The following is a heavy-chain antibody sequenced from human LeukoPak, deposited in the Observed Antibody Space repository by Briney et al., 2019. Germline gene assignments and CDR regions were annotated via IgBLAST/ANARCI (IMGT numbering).Heavy chain of an antibody. V-gene: IGHV4-59*01. D-gene: IGHD3-22*01. CDR2: IYHSGST. CDR3: ARGRLYYYDSSGRIFDY. CDR1: GGSMSSYY. Sequence: PSETLSLTCSVPGGSMSSYYWSWIRQSPGKGLEWIGYIYHSGSTDYNSSLKSRVTISQDTSKKQFSLKVSSVTAADTAVYYCARGRLYYYDSSGRIFDYWGQGTLVSVSS. J-gene: IGHJ4*02.